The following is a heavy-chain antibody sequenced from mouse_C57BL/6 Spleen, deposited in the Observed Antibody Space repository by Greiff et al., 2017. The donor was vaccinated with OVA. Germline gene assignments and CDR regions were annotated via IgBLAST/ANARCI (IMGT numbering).Heavy chain of an antibody. J-gene: IGHJ4*01. CDR3: ARSHDGYPFYAMDD. CDR2: IYPGDGDT. D-gene: IGHD2-3*01. Sequence: QVQLQQSGPELVKPGASVKISCKASGYAFSSSWMNWVKQRPGKGLEWIGRIYPGDGDTNYNGKFKGKATLTADKSSSTAYMQLSSLTSEDSAVYFCARSHDGYPFYAMDDWGQGTSVTVSS. V-gene: IGHV1-82*01. CDR1: GYAFSSSW.